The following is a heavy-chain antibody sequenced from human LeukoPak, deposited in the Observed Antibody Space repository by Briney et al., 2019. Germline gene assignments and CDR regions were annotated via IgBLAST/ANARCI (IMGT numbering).Heavy chain of an antibody. CDR2: IIPIFGTA. CDR3: AREGHINYYDSSGIFDY. CDR1: GGTFSSYA. Sequence: GASVKVSCKASGGTFSSYAISWVRQAPGQGLEWMGRIIPIFGTANYAQKFQGRVTITTDESTSTAYMELSSLRSEDTAVYYCAREGHINYYDSSGIFDYWGQGTLVTVSS. J-gene: IGHJ4*02. D-gene: IGHD3-22*01. V-gene: IGHV1-69*05.